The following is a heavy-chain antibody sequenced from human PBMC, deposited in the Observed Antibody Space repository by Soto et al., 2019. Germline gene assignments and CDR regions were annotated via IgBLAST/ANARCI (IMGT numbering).Heavy chain of an antibody. J-gene: IGHJ6*02. Sequence: QVQLVESGGGVVQPGESLRLSCAASEFTFSSYAMHWVRQAPGKGLEWVAVVSNDGSNKYYADSVKRRFTIPRVNSKNTLNLQMNRPRAEDTAVYYCAKDQRTNSRSYHASDVWGQGTTVTVSS. D-gene: IGHD1-26*01. CDR3: AKDQRTNSRSYHASDV. CDR1: EFTFSSYA. CDR2: VSNDGSNK. V-gene: IGHV3-30*18.